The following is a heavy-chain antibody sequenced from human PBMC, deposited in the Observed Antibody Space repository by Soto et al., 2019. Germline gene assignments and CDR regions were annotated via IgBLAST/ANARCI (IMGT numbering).Heavy chain of an antibody. J-gene: IGHJ5*02. V-gene: IGHV3-30-3*01. CDR3: ARGSHSSSWYNWFDP. CDR2: ISYDGSNK. CDR1: GFTFSSYA. Sequence: HPGGSLRLSCAASGFTFSSYAMHWVRQAPGKGLEWVAVISYDGSNKYYADSVKGRFTISRDNSKNTLYLQMNSLRAEDTAVYYCARGSHSSSWYNWFDPWGQGTLVTVSS. D-gene: IGHD6-13*01.